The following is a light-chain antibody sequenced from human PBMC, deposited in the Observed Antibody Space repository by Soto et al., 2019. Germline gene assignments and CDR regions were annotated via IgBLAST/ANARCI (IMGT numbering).Light chain of an antibody. V-gene: IGKV1-6*01. Sequence: AIQVTQSPSSLSASVGGRVTITCRASQGIRNDLGWYQQKPGKAPKLLIYAASSLQSGVPSRFSGSGSGTDFTLTISSLQPEDFATYYCLQDYNYPRTFGQGTKVDIK. CDR3: LQDYNYPRT. J-gene: IGKJ1*01. CDR1: QGIRND. CDR2: AAS.